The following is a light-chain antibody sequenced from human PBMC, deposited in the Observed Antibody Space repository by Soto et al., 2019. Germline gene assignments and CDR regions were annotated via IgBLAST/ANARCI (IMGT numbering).Light chain of an antibody. V-gene: IGLV2-23*02. CDR1: SSDIGTYNL. Sequence: QSALTQPASVSGSPGQSIAISCTGTSSDIGTYNLVSWYQQHPGKVPKLMISEVNKRPSGVSNRFSGSKSGNTASPTISGLQTEDEADYYCCSFAGSGTGVFGTGTKVTVL. CDR3: CSFAGSGTGV. CDR2: EVN. J-gene: IGLJ1*01.